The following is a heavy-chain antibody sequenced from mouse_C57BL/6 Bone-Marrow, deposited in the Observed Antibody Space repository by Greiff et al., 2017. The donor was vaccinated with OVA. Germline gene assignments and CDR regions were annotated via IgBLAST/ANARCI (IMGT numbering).Heavy chain of an antibody. D-gene: IGHD3-2*02. CDR2: ILPGSGST. V-gene: IGHV1-9*01. CDR1: GYTFTGYW. J-gene: IGHJ3*01. CDR3: ARDSSGYGWFAY. Sequence: VQLQQSGAELMKPGASVKLSCKATGYTFTGYWIEWVKQRPGHGLEWIGEILPGSGSTNYNATFQGKATFTADTSSNTAYMQLSSLTTEDSAIYYGARDSSGYGWFAYWGQGTLVTVSA.